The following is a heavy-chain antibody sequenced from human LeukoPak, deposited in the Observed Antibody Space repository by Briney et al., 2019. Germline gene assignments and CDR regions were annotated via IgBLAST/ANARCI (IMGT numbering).Heavy chain of an antibody. CDR1: GFSFSSSE. D-gene: IGHD2-8*02. CDR3: ATYRQVLLPFES. Sequence: PGGSLRLSCAASGFSFSSSEMNWVRQPPGKGLEWVSSIFPSGGEIHYADSVRGRFTISRDNSKSTLSPQMNSLRAEDTAIYYCATYRQVLLPFESWGQGTLVTVSS. V-gene: IGHV3-23*01. J-gene: IGHJ4*02. CDR2: IFPSGGEI.